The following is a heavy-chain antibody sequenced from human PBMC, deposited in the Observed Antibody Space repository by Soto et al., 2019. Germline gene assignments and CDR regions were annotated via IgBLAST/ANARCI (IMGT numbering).Heavy chain of an antibody. CDR3: VKGLPYSSSWYERAFDI. D-gene: IGHD6-13*01. V-gene: IGHV3-64D*08. CDR1: GFTFSTSA. CDR2: ISNDGVRT. J-gene: IGHJ3*02. Sequence: GGSLRLSCSVSGFTFSTSAMHWVRQAPXXXLEYVPSISNDGVRTYYADSVKGRFTISRDNSENTLYLQMGSLTTEDTALYYCVKGLPYSSSWYERAFDIWGQGTMVTVSS.